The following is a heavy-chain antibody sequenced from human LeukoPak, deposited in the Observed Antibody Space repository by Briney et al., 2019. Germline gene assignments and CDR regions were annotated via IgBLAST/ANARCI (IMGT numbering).Heavy chain of an antibody. D-gene: IGHD3-10*01. CDR2: ISDVGSN. J-gene: IGHJ3*02. Sequence: SETLSLTCTVSGGSISSYYWSWIRQHPGKGLEWIGYISDVGSNDYNPSLKSRVTISLDTSRNQFSLKLTSVTAADTAVYYCAKSNGYGLVDIWGQGTMVTVSS. V-gene: IGHV4-59*12. CDR3: AKSNGYGLVDI. CDR1: GGSISSYY.